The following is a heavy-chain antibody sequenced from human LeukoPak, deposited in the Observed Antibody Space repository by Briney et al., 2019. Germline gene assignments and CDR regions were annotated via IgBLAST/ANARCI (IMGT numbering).Heavy chain of an antibody. CDR1: GFTFTNYA. V-gene: IGHV3-23*01. CDR3: VRNYYGSGTWDPFFDY. CDR2: ISGGGGSP. Sequence: GGSLRLSCATSGFTFTNYAMSWVRQAPGKGLQWVSGISGGGGSPYYADSVKGRFTISRDNSKNTLYLQMNSLRAEDTAVHYCVRNYYGSGTWDPFFDYWGQGTLVTVSS. J-gene: IGHJ4*02. D-gene: IGHD3-10*01.